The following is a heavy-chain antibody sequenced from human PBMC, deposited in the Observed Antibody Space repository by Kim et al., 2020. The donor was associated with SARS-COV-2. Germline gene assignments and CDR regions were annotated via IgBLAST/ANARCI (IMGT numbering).Heavy chain of an antibody. Sequence: STYYADSVKGKLAISRDNAKNPLYLQMNSLRAEDTAVYYCATGGPLWFDPWGQGTLVTVSS. D-gene: IGHD3-10*01. V-gene: IGHV3-66*01. J-gene: IGHJ5*02. CDR3: ATGGPLWFDP. CDR2: ST.